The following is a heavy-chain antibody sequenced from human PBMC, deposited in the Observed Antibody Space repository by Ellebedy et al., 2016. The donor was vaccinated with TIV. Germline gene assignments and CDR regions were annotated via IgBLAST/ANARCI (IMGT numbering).Heavy chain of an antibody. CDR3: ARSVGPLDY. J-gene: IGHJ4*02. Sequence: GESLKISCAASGFTFKKYSMNWVRQAPGKGLEWVSYISLTGTIYYADSVKGRFTISRDTDKNSLFLQVKSLRDEDTAVYYCARSVGPLDYWGQGTLVTVSS. CDR1: GFTFKKYS. D-gene: IGHD2-15*01. CDR2: ISLTGTI. V-gene: IGHV3-48*02.